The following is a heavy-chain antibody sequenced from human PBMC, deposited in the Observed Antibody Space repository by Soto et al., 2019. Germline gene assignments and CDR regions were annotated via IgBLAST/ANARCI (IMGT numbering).Heavy chain of an antibody. V-gene: IGHV4-31*03. Sequence: QVQLQESGPGLVRPSQTLSLSCTDSGGSISNSANHWSWIRQHPGEGLEWIGYIYYRGGTYYSPSRKGRFTMSIDASKNQFSLKLSSVTAADTAVYYCAKGVRGVPNWVDPWGQGTLVTVSS. CDR1: GGSISNSANH. CDR2: IYYRGGT. D-gene: IGHD3-10*01. CDR3: AKGVRGVPNWVDP. J-gene: IGHJ5*02.